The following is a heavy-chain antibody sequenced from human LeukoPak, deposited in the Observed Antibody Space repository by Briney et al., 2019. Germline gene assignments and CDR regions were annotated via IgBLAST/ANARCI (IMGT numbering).Heavy chain of an antibody. CDR3: ATSTFIVLMVYAPLNY. J-gene: IGHJ4*02. V-gene: IGHV3-30*03. CDR1: GFTFSSYG. Sequence: PGGSLRLSCAASGFTFSSYGMHWVRQAPGKGLEWVAVISYDGSNKYYADSVKGRFTISRDNSKNTLYLRMNSLRAEDTAVYYCATSTFIVLMVYAPLNYWGQGTLVTVSS. D-gene: IGHD2-8*01. CDR2: ISYDGSNK.